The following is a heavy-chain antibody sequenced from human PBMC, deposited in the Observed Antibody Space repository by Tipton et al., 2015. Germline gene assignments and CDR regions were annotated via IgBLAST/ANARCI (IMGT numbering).Heavy chain of an antibody. J-gene: IGHJ4*02. V-gene: IGHV4-61*01. CDR3: ARDRYFGSGSHLDY. D-gene: IGHD3-10*01. CDR1: GGSVISGSSGSYY. CDR2: VLHTGST. Sequence: TLSLTCTVSGGSVISGSSGSYYWTWIRQPPGKGLEWLGYVLHTGSTNYNPSLKSRVTISVDTSKKQFSLKLSSVTAADTAMYYCARDRYFGSGSHLDYWGQGTLVTVSS.